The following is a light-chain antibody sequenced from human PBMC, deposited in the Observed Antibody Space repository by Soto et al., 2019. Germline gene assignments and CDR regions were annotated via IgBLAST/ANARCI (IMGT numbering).Light chain of an antibody. CDR2: KAS. CDR1: QSISNW. CDR3: QQYDTYQRT. J-gene: IGKJ1*01. V-gene: IGKV1-5*03. Sequence: DIQMTQSPSTLSASVGDRVTITCRASQSISNWLAWYQQKTGKAPKLLIFKASTLESGVPSRFSGSGPGTEFTLNISSLQPDDFATYHCQQYDTYQRTFGQGTKVDIK.